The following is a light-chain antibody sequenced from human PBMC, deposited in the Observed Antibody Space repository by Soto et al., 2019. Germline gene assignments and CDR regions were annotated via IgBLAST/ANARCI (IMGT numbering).Light chain of an antibody. CDR3: QQCFHAPT. CDR1: QNIDNF. V-gene: IGKV1-39*01. Sequence: DLQMTQSPSSLSASVGDRVTITCRASQNIDNFLNWYQQKPGKAPKLLITAASNLQSGVPSRFGGSGSGTEFTLTINGLQPEDFAAYHCQQCFHAPTFGQGTWVEI. J-gene: IGKJ1*01. CDR2: AAS.